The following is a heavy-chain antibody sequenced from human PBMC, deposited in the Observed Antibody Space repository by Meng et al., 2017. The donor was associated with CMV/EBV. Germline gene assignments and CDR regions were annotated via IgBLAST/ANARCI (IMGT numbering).Heavy chain of an antibody. CDR3: ARYLCGDGSCSAFGY. J-gene: IGHJ4*02. CDR1: EFTFSNYA. V-gene: IGHV3-30-3*01. D-gene: IGHD2-15*01. CDR2: TSYDGSTK. Sequence: GGPLRPSCAAPEFTFSNYAIHGVRRAPGKGREGVAVTSYDGSTKHYADSVKGRFTISRDNSKNTVFLQMNSLRPEDTAAYDCARYLCGDGSCSAFGYWGQGALVTVSS.